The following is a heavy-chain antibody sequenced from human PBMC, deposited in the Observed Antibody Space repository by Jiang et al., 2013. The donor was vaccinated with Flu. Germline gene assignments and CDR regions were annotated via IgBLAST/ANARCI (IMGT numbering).Heavy chain of an antibody. Sequence: LLKPSETLSLSCRLYGGSLGGHYWSWVRSAPQGRDLSGLGEINVYGFIKYNPTLKSRVSLSIDTSNSQFSLTLNSVTAADTATYYCARMSYSSYYFDTWGQGTPVTVSS. J-gene: IGHJ4*02. D-gene: IGHD2-15*01. V-gene: IGHV4-34*01. CDR3: ARMSYSSYYFDT. CDR1: GGSLGGHY. CDR2: INVYGFI.